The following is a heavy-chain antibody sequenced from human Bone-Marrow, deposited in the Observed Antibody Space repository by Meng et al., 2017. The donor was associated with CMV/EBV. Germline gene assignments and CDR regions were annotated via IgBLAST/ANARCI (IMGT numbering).Heavy chain of an antibody. CDR2: IKSKSDGGTT. V-gene: IGHV3-15*01. Sequence: SLMISCASSGITFSNYAMNWVRQAPGKGLEWIGRIKSKSDGGTTDYAAPVKGRFTISRDDSKDTLYLQLNSLKTEDTAVYYCTAYIVGTTSDNWGQGTLVTVSS. CDR1: GITFSNYA. J-gene: IGHJ4*02. D-gene: IGHD1-26*01. CDR3: TAYIVGTTSDN.